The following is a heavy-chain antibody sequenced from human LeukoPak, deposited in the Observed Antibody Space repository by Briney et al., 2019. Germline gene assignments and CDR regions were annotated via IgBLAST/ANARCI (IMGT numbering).Heavy chain of an antibody. D-gene: IGHD6-19*01. CDR3: AKDQLWLGNPFDY. J-gene: IGHJ4*02. CDR2: ISYDGSNK. V-gene: IGHV3-30*18. Sequence: GGSLRLSCAASGFTFSNHGMHWVRQAPGQRLEWVAIISYDGSNKYYADSVKGRFTISRDNSKNTLYLQMNSLRAEDTAVYYCAKDQLWLGNPFDYWGQGTLVTISS. CDR1: GFTFSNHG.